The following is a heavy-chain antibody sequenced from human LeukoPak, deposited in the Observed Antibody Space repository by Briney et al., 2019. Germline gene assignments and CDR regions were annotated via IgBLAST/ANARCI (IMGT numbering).Heavy chain of an antibody. Sequence: PSETLSLTCSVYGGTLSGYYWSWIRQPPGKGLEWIGEIKEREKTNYNPSLKSRVTISIDTSKNQFSLKLSYVTAADTAVYYCAREGLRNVHNPLGYWGQGTLVTVSP. D-gene: IGHD5-24*01. CDR1: GGTLSGYY. V-gene: IGHV4-34*01. J-gene: IGHJ4*02. CDR3: AREGLRNVHNPLGY. CDR2: IKEREKT.